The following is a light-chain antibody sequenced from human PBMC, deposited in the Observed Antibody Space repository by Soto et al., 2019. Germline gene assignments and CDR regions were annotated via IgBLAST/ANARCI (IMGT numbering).Light chain of an antibody. Sequence: DIQMTQSPSSLSASLGDRVTITCLASQSISSWLAWYQQKPGKAPKLMIYKASTLESGVPSNFSGSGSGTECTLTISSLQPEDVATYYCQQYNSYPWTLGQGTKVDI. CDR1: QSISSW. J-gene: IGKJ1*01. CDR3: QQYNSYPWT. CDR2: KAS. V-gene: IGKV1-5*03.